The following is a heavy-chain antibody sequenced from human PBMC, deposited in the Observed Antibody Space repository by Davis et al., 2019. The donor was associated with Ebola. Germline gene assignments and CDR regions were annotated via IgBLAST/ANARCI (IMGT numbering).Heavy chain of an antibody. CDR1: GGSISSSSYY. CDR2: IYYSGST. CDR3: ARLESVMGLDY. D-gene: IGHD2-8*01. V-gene: IGHV4-39*07. Sequence: SETLSLTCTVSGGSISSSSYYWGWIRQPPGKGLEWIGSIYYSGSTNYNPSLKSRVTISVDTSKNQFSLKLSSVTAADTAVYYCARLESVMGLDYWGQGTLVTVSS. J-gene: IGHJ4*02.